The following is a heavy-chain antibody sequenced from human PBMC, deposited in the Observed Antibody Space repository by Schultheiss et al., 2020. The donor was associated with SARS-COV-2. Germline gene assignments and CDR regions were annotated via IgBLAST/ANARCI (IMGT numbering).Heavy chain of an antibody. Sequence: SQTLSLTCTVSGGSISSSSYYWGWIRQPPGKGLEWIGSIYYSGSTNYNPSLKSRVTMSVDMTKNQFSLKVSSVTAADTAIYYCARDTYCSAGSCFDWYFDVWGRGSLVTVSS. CDR3: ARDTYCSAGSCFDWYFDV. CDR2: IYYSGST. J-gene: IGHJ2*01. CDR1: GGSISSSSYY. D-gene: IGHD2-15*01. V-gene: IGHV4-39*07.